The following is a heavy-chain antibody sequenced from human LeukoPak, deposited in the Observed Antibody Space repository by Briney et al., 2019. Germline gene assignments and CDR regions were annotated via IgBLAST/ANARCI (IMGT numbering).Heavy chain of an antibody. J-gene: IGHJ4*02. V-gene: IGHV5-51*01. CDR1: GYSFTSYW. CDR2: IYPGDSDT. CDR3: ARPLYYYYDSSGYYSPFGY. Sequence: GESLKISCKGSGYSFTSYWIGWVRQMPGKGREWMGIIYPGDSDTRYSPSFQGQVTISADKSISTAYLQWSSLKASDTAMYYCARPLYYYYDSSGYYSPFGYWGQGTLVTVSS. D-gene: IGHD3-22*01.